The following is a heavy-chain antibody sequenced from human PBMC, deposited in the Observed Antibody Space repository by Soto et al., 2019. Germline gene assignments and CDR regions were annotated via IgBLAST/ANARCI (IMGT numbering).Heavy chain of an antibody. CDR2: ISGSGGST. CDR3: AKVVVVIATPYGMDV. Sequence: PGGSLRLSCAASGFTFSNYAMGWFRQAPGKGLEWVSGISGSGGSTYYADSVKGRFTISRDNSKDTLYLQMNSLRVEDTALYYCAKVVVVIATPYGMDVWGQGTTVTVSS. J-gene: IGHJ6*02. D-gene: IGHD3-22*01. V-gene: IGHV3-23*01. CDR1: GFTFSNYA.